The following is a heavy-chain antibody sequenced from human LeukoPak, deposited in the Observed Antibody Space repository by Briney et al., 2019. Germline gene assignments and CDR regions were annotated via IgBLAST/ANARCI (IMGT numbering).Heavy chain of an antibody. CDR1: GYTFTSYY. CDR2: INPSGGST. J-gene: IGHJ4*02. D-gene: IGHD4-23*01. Sequence: ASVKVSCKASGYTFTSYYMHWVRQAPGQGLEWMGIINPSGGSTSYAQKFQGRVTMTADTSTNTAYMELKSLRSDDTAVYYCARGRGDNSDGFDYWGQGTLVTVSS. V-gene: IGHV1-46*01. CDR3: ARGRGDNSDGFDY.